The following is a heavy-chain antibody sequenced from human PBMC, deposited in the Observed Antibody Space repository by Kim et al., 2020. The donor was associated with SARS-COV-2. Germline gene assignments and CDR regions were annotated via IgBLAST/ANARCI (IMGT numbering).Heavy chain of an antibody. J-gene: IGHJ4*02. Sequence: SVKGRFTNARDNAKNSLYLQMNSLRAEDTAVYYCARDMVRGVITSNGFDYWGQGTLVTVSS. V-gene: IGHV3-21*01. D-gene: IGHD3-10*01. CDR3: ARDMVRGVITSNGFDY.